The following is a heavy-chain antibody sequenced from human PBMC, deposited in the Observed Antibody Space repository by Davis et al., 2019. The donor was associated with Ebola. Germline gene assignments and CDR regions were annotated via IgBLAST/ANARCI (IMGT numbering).Heavy chain of an antibody. CDR3: ARFGYYRGYYGMDV. V-gene: IGHV4-34*01. Sequence: MPSETLSLTCAVYGGSFSGYYWSWIRQLPGKGLEWIGEINHSGSTNYNPSLKSRVTISVDTSKNQFSLKLSSVTAADTAVYYCARFGYYRGYYGMDVWGQGTTVTVSS. D-gene: IGHD3-3*01. CDR1: GGSFSGYY. J-gene: IGHJ6*02. CDR2: INHSGST.